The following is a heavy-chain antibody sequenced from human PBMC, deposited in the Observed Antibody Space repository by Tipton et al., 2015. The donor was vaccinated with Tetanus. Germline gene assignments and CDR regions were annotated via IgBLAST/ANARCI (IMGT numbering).Heavy chain of an antibody. V-gene: IGHV4-34*01. D-gene: IGHD3-3*01. Sequence: TLSLTCAVYGASFSDYYWSWIRQAPGKGLEWIGEINHSGSTNHNPSLKSRVTVSADPSQNQFSLKLSSVTAADTAVYYCARIHDFLSGHFDFWGQGTLVTVSS. CDR2: INHSGST. CDR1: GASFSDYY. J-gene: IGHJ4*02. CDR3: ARIHDFLSGHFDF.